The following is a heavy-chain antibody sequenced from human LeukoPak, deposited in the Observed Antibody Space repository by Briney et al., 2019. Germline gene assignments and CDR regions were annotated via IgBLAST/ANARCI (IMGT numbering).Heavy chain of an antibody. J-gene: IGHJ4*02. CDR1: GFTVGSNY. V-gene: IGHV3-53*01. CDR2: VYSGGST. CDR3: ARHSYDGTTYYHPFDY. D-gene: IGHD3-22*01. Sequence: PGGSLGLSCAAAGFTVGSNYMSWVRPAPGKGLGWVSVVYSGGSTSYADSVKGRFTISRDNSKNTLFLQMNSLRAEDTAVYYCARHSYDGTTYYHPFDYWGQGTLVTVSS.